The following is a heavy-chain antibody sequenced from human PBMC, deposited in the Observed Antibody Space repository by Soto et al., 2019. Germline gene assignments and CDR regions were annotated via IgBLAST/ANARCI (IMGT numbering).Heavy chain of an antibody. CDR2: ISGSGDSP. J-gene: IGHJ4*02. CDR3: AKVFGDYEVGYFDY. CDR1: GFTFSSYA. V-gene: IGHV3-23*01. Sequence: RGSLRLSCAASGFTFSSYAMSWVRQAPGKGLEWVSAISGSGDSPYYADSVKGRFTISRDNSKNTLYLQMNSLRAEDTAVYYCAKVFGDYEVGYFDYWCQGTLVTVSS. D-gene: IGHD4-17*01.